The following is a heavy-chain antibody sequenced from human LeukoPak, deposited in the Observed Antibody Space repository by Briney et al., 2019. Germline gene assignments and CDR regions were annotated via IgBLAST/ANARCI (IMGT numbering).Heavy chain of an antibody. D-gene: IGHD2-8*02. CDR1: GYTFTSYG. V-gene: IGHV1-18*01. J-gene: IGHJ4*02. CDR3: ARTPNVLRAPNDY. CDR2: VSAYNGNT. Sequence: GASVTVSCKASGYTFTSYGISWVRQAPGQGLEWMGWVSAYNGNTNYAQKVQGRVTMTTDKSTSTSYMELRSLRSDDTAVYYCARTPNVLRAPNDYWGQGTLVTVSS.